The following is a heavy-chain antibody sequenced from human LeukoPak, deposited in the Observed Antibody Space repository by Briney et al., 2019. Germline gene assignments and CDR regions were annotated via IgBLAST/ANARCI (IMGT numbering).Heavy chain of an antibody. Sequence: SETLSLTRTVSGGSISSYYWSWIRQPPGKGLEWIGYIYYSGSTNYNPSLKSRVTISVDTSKNQSSLKLSSVTAADTAVYYCARSSVLWFGELGRDYYFDYWGQGTLVTVSS. CDR1: GGSISSYY. J-gene: IGHJ4*02. D-gene: IGHD3-10*01. CDR2: IYYSGST. V-gene: IGHV4-59*01. CDR3: ARSSVLWFGELGRDYYFDY.